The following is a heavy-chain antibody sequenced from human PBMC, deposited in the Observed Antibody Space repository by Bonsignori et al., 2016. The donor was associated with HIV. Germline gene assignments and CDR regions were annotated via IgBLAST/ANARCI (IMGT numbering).Heavy chain of an antibody. V-gene: IGHV4-30-4*01. Sequence: WIRQPPGKGLEWIGYIYYSGSTYYNPSLKSRVTISVDTSKNQFSLKLSSVTAADTAVYYCARGVGPFAAADYWGQGTLVTVSS. D-gene: IGHD6-13*01. CDR3: ARGVGPFAAADY. J-gene: IGHJ4*02. CDR2: IYYSGST.